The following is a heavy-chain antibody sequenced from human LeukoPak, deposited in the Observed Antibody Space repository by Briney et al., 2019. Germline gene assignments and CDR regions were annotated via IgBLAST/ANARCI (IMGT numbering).Heavy chain of an antibody. CDR1: GFTFSSYS. V-gene: IGHV3-21*01. J-gene: IGHJ4*02. D-gene: IGHD2-2*01. CDR2: ISSSSSYI. Sequence: GGSLRLSCAASGFTFSSYSMDWVRQAPGKGLEWVSSISSSSSYIYYADSVKGRFTISRDNAKNSLYLQMHRLRAEDTAVYYCARACSSTSCSRGINDYWGQGTLVTVSS. CDR3: ARACSSTSCSRGINDY.